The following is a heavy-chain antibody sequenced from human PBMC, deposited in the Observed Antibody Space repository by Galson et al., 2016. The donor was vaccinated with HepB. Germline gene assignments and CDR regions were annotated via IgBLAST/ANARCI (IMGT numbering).Heavy chain of an antibody. V-gene: IGHV5-51*01. J-gene: IGHJ6*02. D-gene: IGHD3-10*01. CDR2: IYPGVSDT. Sequence: QSGAEVKKPGESLKISCMGSGYSFTSYWIGWVRQMPGKGLEWKGIIYPGVSDTRYSPSFQGQVTISADKSISTAYLQWSSLKASDTAMYYCARAYGSGSYNYYYYGMDVWGQGTTVTVSS. CDR1: GYSFTSYW. CDR3: ARAYGSGSYNYYYYGMDV.